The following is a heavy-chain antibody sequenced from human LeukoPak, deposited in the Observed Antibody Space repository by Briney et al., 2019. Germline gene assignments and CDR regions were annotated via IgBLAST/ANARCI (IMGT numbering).Heavy chain of an antibody. CDR2: IYYSGST. CDR3: ARRYYYDSSGSSAFDI. V-gene: IGHV4-39*01. J-gene: IGHJ3*02. D-gene: IGHD3-22*01. Sequence: SETLSLTCTVSGGSISSSSYYWGWIRQPPGKGLEWIGSIYYSGSTYYNPSLKSRVTISVDTSKNQFSLKLSSVTAADTAVYYRARRYYYDSSGSSAFDIWGQGTMVTVSS. CDR1: GGSISSSSYY.